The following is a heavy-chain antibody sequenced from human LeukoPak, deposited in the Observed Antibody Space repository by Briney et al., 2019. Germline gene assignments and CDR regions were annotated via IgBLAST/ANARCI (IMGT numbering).Heavy chain of an antibody. CDR3: ARGDCSSDTCYLPEYFQH. J-gene: IGHJ1*01. Sequence: GASVKVSCKASGYTFTNYGITWVRQAPGQGLEWMGWNSPYNGNTNYAQRLQGRVTMTTDTSTSAAYMELRSLRPDDTAVYYCARGDCSSDTCYLPEYFQHWGQGTLVTVSS. V-gene: IGHV1-18*01. D-gene: IGHD2-15*01. CDR2: NSPYNGNT. CDR1: GYTFTNYG.